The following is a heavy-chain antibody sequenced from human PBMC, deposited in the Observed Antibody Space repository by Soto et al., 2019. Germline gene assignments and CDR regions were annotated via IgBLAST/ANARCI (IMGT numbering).Heavy chain of an antibody. V-gene: IGHV4-61*01. D-gene: IGHD3-3*01. Sequence: PSETLSLTCTVSGGSVSSGSYYWSWIRQPPGKGLEWIGYIYYSGSTNYNPSLKSRVTISVDTSKNQFSLKLSSVTAADTAVYYCARANPFGVVTYYYYYYMDVWGKGTTVTVSS. J-gene: IGHJ6*03. CDR1: GGSVSSGSYY. CDR2: IYYSGST. CDR3: ARANPFGVVTYYYYYYMDV.